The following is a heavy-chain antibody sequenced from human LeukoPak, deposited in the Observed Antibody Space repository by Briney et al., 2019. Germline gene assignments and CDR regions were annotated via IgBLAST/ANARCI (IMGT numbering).Heavy chain of an antibody. Sequence: GGSLRLSCAASGFTFSTYSMNWVRQAPGKGLEWVSSITSSSSYIFYADSVKGRFTISRGNAKNSLYLQMNSLRVEDTAVYYCARSHDDFLSGSRRFDPWGQGTLVTVSS. D-gene: IGHD3-3*01. V-gene: IGHV3-21*01. CDR3: ARSHDDFLSGSRRFDP. CDR1: GFTFSTYS. CDR2: ITSSSSYI. J-gene: IGHJ5*02.